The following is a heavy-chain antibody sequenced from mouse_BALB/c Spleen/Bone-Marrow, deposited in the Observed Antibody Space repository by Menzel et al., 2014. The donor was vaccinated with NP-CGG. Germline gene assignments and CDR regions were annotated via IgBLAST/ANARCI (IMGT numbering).Heavy chain of an antibody. D-gene: IGHD2-3*01. Sequence: ESGPGLVRPSQSLSLTCSVTGYSITSGYYWNWIRQFPGNKLEWMGYISYDGSNNYNPSLKNRIPITRDTSKNQFFLKLNSVTTEDTATYYCAREGIYDGYWDYAMDYWGQGTSVTVSS. CDR2: ISYDGSN. CDR1: GYSITSGYY. CDR3: AREGIYDGYWDYAMDY. V-gene: IGHV3-6*02. J-gene: IGHJ4*01.